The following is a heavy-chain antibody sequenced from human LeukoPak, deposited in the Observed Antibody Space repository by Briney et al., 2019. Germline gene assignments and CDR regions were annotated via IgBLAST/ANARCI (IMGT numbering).Heavy chain of an antibody. J-gene: IGHJ4*02. CDR1: GYTFTGYY. V-gene: IGHV1-2*02. Sequence: GASVKVSCKTSGYTFTGYYIQWVRQAPGQGLEWMGYINPDSGGTIYAQKFQGRVTMTEDTSTDTAYMELSSLRSEDTAVYYCATDHRGIVVVPWGQGTLVTVSS. CDR3: ATDHRGIVVVP. CDR2: INPDSGGT. D-gene: IGHD3-22*01.